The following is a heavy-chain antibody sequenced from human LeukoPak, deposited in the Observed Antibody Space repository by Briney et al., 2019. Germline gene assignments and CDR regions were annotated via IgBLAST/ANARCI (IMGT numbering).Heavy chain of an antibody. CDR3: ARDTDMITFGGVIVTLADY. Sequence: GGSLRLSCAASGFTFSSYSIHWVRQAPGKGLEWVSYISSSGSTIYYADSVKGRFTISRDNAKNSLYLQMNSLRAEDTAVYYCARDTDMITFGGVIVTLADYWGQGTLVTVSS. J-gene: IGHJ4*02. V-gene: IGHV3-48*04. D-gene: IGHD3-16*02. CDR2: ISSSGSTI. CDR1: GFTFSSYS.